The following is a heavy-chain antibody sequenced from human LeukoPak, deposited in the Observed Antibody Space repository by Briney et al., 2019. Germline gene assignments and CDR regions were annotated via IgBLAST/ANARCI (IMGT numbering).Heavy chain of an antibody. V-gene: IGHV1-2*06. Sequence: GASVKLSCKVAGYTFTGYNMFWERQAPGQGLEWMGRINPNSGGRNYAQKFQGRGTMTSDTSSSTAYMGLRRLRSDDTAVYYCARGYCSGGSCCSVENWFDPWGQGTLVTVSS. J-gene: IGHJ5*02. CDR1: GYTFTGYN. D-gene: IGHD2-15*01. CDR2: INPNSGGR. CDR3: ARGYCSGGSCCSVENWFDP.